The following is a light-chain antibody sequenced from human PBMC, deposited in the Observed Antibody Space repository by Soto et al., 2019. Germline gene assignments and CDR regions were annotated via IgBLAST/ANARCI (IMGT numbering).Light chain of an antibody. CDR1: SGSVSTSYY. Sequence: QTVVTQEPSFSVSPGGTVTLTCGLSSGSVSTSYYPGWYQQTPGQAPRTLIYSTNTRSSGVPDRFSGSILGNKAALTITGAQADDESDYYCVLYMGGGAPWVFGGGTKLTVL. V-gene: IGLV8-61*01. J-gene: IGLJ3*02. CDR2: STN. CDR3: VLYMGGGAPWV.